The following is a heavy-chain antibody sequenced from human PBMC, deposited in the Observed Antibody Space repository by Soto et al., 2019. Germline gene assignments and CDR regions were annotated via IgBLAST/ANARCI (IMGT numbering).Heavy chain of an antibody. CDR1: GYTFTDYH. J-gene: IGHJ5*02. Sequence: QVQLVQSGAEVKKPGASVKVSCKASGYTFTDYHIHWVRQAPGQGLEFMGWINANSGGAGSAQQFQGRVTVTRDTSITTVYMELNNLRSDDTAVYYCAREGGRETVEPSSNWFDTWGQGTLVTVSS. CDR2: INANSGGA. V-gene: IGHV1-2*02. D-gene: IGHD1-1*01. CDR3: AREGGRETVEPSSNWFDT.